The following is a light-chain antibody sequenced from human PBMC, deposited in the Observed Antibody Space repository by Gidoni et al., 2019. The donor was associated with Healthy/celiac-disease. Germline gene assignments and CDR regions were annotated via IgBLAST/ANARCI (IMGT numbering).Light chain of an antibody. CDR1: QSVSSY. J-gene: IGKJ4*01. CDR2: DDS. CDR3: QQRSNWL. Sequence: EIVLTQSPATLSLSPGERATLSSRASQSVSSYLAWYQQKPGQAPRLLIYDDSNRATGIPARFSGSGSGTDFTLTISSLEPEDFAVYYCQQRSNWLFGGGTKVEIK. V-gene: IGKV3-11*01.